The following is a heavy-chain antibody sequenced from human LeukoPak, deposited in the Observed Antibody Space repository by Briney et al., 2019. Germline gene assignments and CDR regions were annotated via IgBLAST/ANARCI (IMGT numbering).Heavy chain of an antibody. Sequence: SETLSLTCTVSGGSISSYYWSWIRRPAGKGLEWIGRIYSSGSTNYNPSLKSRLTMSVDTSKNQFSLKLSSVTAADTAVYYCAREYDSSGYYSYYFDCWGQGTLVTVSS. CDR2: IYSSGST. V-gene: IGHV4-4*07. J-gene: IGHJ4*02. CDR1: GGSISSYY. CDR3: AREYDSSGYYSYYFDC. D-gene: IGHD3-22*01.